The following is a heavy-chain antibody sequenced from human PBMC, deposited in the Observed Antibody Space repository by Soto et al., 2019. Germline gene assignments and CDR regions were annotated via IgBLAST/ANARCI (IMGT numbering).Heavy chain of an antibody. Sequence: SVKVSCKASGGTFSSYAISWVRQAPGQGLEWMGGIIPIFGTANYAQNFQDRVTMTRDTSSSTVYMELSSLRSEDTAVYYCARGGGFSPYYYNLDVWGQGTTVTVSS. D-gene: IGHD2-15*01. J-gene: IGHJ6*02. CDR2: IIPIFGTA. V-gene: IGHV1-69*05. CDR3: ARGGGFSPYYYNLDV. CDR1: GGTFSSYA.